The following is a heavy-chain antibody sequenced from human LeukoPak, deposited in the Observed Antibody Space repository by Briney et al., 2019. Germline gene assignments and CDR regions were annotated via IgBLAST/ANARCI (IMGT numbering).Heavy chain of an antibody. J-gene: IGHJ4*02. D-gene: IGHD6-19*01. CDR3: SGYISGWYRNY. CDR2: ISSSGSTI. CDR1: GFTFSSYE. V-gene: IGHV3-48*03. Sequence: GGSLRLSCAASGFTFSSYEMNWVRQAPGKGLEWVSYISSSGSTIYYADSVKGRFTISRDNAKNSLYLQMNSLRAEDTAVYYCSGYISGWYRNYWGQGTLVTVSS.